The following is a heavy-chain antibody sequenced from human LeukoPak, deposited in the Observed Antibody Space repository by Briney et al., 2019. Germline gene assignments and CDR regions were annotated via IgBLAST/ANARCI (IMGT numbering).Heavy chain of an antibody. CDR1: GFTFSSYG. CDR3: GKDQGYCSSTSCPGAFDI. D-gene: IGHD2-2*01. J-gene: IGHJ3*02. CDR2: IRYDGSNK. V-gene: IGHV3-30*02. Sequence: PGGSLRLSCAASGFTFSSYGMHWVRQAPGKGLEWVAFIRYDGSNKYYADSVKGRFTISRDNSKNTLYLQMNSLRAEDTAVYYCGKDQGYCSSTSCPGAFDIWGQGTMVTVSS.